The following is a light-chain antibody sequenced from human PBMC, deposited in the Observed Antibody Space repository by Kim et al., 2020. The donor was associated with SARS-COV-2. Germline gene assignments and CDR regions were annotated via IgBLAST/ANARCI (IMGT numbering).Light chain of an antibody. CDR2: DVR. Sequence: QSALTQPASVSGSPGQSITISCVGSTSNIGLYNYVSWYQQHPGTAPKLLIFDVRNRPSGISNRFSGSKSGNTASLTISGLQAEDEADYYCSSYTASSTLIFGGGTQLTVL. CDR3: SSYTASSTLI. V-gene: IGLV2-14*03. J-gene: IGLJ2*01. CDR1: TSNIGLYNY.